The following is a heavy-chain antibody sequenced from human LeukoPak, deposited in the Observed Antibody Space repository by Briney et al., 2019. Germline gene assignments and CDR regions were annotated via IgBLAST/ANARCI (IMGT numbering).Heavy chain of an antibody. J-gene: IGHJ4*02. Sequence: PGWAHRLPRVACRLRLHRYLLLWLRQAPGKDLARVANIKQDGSEKYYVDSVKGRFTISRDNAKNSLYLQMNSLRAEDTAVYYCANLEGRSSSSNNIDYWGQGTLVTVSS. CDR3: ANLEGRSSSSNNIDY. D-gene: IGHD6-6*01. CDR1: RLRLHRYL. V-gene: IGHV3-7*01. CDR2: IKQDGSEK.